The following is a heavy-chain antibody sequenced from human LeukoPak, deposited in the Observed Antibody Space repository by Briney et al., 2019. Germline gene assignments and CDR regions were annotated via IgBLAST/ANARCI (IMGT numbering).Heavy chain of an antibody. CDR3: ARQSVVGSSSSWFDS. CDR2: IYPGDSDS. D-gene: IGHD6-6*01. CDR1: GYSFTNYW. Sequence: GESLKISCKGSGYSFTNYWIGWVRLMPGKGLEWMGIIYPGDSDSRYSPSFQDQVTISADKSISTAYLQWSSLKASDTAMYYCARQSVVGSSSSWFDSWGQGTLVTVSS. J-gene: IGHJ5*01. V-gene: IGHV5-51*01.